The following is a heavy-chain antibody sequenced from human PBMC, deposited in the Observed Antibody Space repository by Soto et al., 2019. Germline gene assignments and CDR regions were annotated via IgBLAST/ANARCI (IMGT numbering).Heavy chain of an antibody. Sequence: PGGSLRLSCAASGFTFSSYWMSWVRQAPGKGLEWVANIKQDGSEKYYVDSVKGRFTISRDNAKNSLYLQMNSLRAEDTAVYYCARFPPYCNYERDYHYYGLDVWGQVTSVTVSS. CDR3: ARFPPYCNYERDYHYYGLDV. CDR2: IKQDGSEK. D-gene: IGHD4-4*01. CDR1: GFTFSSYW. V-gene: IGHV3-7*01. J-gene: IGHJ6*02.